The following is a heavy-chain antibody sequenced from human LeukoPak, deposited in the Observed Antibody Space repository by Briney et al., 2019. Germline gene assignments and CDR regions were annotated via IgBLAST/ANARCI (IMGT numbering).Heavy chain of an antibody. J-gene: IGHJ4*02. D-gene: IGHD3-22*01. Sequence: PGGSLRLSCAASGFTFSDYYMTWIRQAPGKGLEWVSYISTSGTTIYYADSVKGRFTISRDNAKNSLYLQMNSLRAEDTAVYYCARNDYDSSGYYQGPDYWGQGTLVTVSS. V-gene: IGHV3-11*01. CDR1: GFTFSDYY. CDR2: ISTSGTTI. CDR3: ARNDYDSSGYYQGPDY.